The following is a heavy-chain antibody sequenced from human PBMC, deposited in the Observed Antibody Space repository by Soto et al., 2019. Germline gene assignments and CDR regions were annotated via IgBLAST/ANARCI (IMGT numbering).Heavy chain of an antibody. J-gene: IGHJ5*02. CDR3: ARFRGSSGRGFDP. CDR1: GFTFSSYW. CDR2: INSDGSST. V-gene: IGHV3-74*01. Sequence: GGSLRLSCAASGFTFSSYWMHWVRQAPGKGLVWVSRINSDGSSTSYADSVKGRFTISRDNAKNTLYLQMNSLRAEDTAVYYCARFRGSSGRGFDPWGQGTLVTVSS. D-gene: IGHD6-13*01.